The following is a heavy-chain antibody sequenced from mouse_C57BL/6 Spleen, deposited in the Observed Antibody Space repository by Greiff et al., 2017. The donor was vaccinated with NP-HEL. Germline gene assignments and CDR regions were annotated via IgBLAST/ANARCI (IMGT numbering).Heavy chain of an antibody. CDR2: IDPSDSYT. J-gene: IGHJ3*01. Sequence: VQLQQPGAELVKPGASVKLSCKASGYTFTSYWMQWVKQRPGQGLEWIGEIDPSDSYTNYNQKFKGKATLTVDTSSSTAYMQLSSLTSEDSAVYYCARRDYYGSRDWFAYWGQGTLVTVSA. CDR1: GYTFTSYW. D-gene: IGHD1-1*01. V-gene: IGHV1-50*01. CDR3: ARRDYYGSRDWFAY.